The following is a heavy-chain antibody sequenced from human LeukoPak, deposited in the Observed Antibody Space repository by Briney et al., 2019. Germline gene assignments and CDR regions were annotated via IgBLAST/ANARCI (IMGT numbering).Heavy chain of an antibody. J-gene: IGHJ4*02. Sequence: GGSLRLSCAASGFTFSSYAMSWVRQAPGKGLEWVSAISGSGGSTYYADFVKGRFTISRDNSKNTLYLQMNSLRAEDTAVYYCAKAQGIAAAAAYDNWGQGTLVTVSS. D-gene: IGHD6-13*01. CDR1: GFTFSSYA. CDR2: ISGSGGST. CDR3: AKAQGIAAAAAYDN. V-gene: IGHV3-23*01.